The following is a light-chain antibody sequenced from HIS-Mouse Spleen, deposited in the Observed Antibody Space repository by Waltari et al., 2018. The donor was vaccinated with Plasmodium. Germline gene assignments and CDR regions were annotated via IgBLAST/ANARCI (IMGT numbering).Light chain of an antibody. CDR2: EDS. V-gene: IGLV3-10*01. Sequence: SYELTQPPSVSVSPGQTARITCSGDALPTNYPYWYQQKSGQAPVLVLYEDSKRPAGIPERFSGSSSGTMATLTISGAQVEDEADYYCYSTDSSGNHRVFGGGTKLTVL. CDR1: ALPTNY. J-gene: IGLJ3*02. CDR3: YSTDSSGNHRV.